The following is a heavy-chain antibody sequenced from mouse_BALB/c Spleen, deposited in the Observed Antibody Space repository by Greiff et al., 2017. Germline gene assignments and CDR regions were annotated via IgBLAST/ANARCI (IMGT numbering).Heavy chain of an antibody. CDR3: ARHAYGNYGAMDY. D-gene: IGHD2-1*01. CDR2: ISSGGGST. J-gene: IGHJ4*01. Sequence: EVKLVESGGGLVKPGGSLKLSCAASGFAFSSYDMSWVRQTPEKRLKWVAYISSGGGSTYYPDTVKGRFTISRDNAKNTLYLQMSSLKSEDTAMYYCARHAYGNYGAMDYWGQGTSVTVSS. V-gene: IGHV5-12-1*01. CDR1: GFAFSSYD.